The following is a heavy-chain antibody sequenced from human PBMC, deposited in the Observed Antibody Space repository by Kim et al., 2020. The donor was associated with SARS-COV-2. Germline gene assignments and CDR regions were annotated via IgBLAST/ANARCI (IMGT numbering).Heavy chain of an antibody. CDR3: ARRYGKGAAAGEPEFDS. V-gene: IGHV1-46*01. D-gene: IGHD6-13*01. J-gene: IGHJ4*02. CDR2: INPSEGGGST. Sequence: ASVKVSCKASGYTFTIHSLHWVRQAPGQGLEWMGIINPSEGGGSTTYAETFQGRVTMTRDTSTSTIYMELSSLRSNDTAVYYCARRYGKGAAAGEPEFDSWGQGTLVTVSS. CDR1: GYTFTIHS.